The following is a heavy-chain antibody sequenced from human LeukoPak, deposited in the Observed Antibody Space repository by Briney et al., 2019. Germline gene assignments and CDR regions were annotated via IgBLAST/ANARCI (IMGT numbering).Heavy chain of an antibody. V-gene: IGHV3-48*01. J-gene: IGHJ3*02. D-gene: IGHD3-10*01. CDR1: GFTFSSYS. Sequence: GGSLRLSCAASGFTFSSYSMNWVRQAPGKGLEWVSYISSSSTIYYADSVKGRFTISRDNAKNSLYLQMNSLRAEDTAVYYCARALLWFGEATIRGQGTMVTVSS. CDR3: ARALLWFGEATI. CDR2: ISSSSTI.